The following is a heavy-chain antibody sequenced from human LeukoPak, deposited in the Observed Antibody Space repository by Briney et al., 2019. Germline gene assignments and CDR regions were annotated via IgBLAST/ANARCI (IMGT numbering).Heavy chain of an antibody. CDR1: GGSLSTYY. D-gene: IGHD5-24*01. J-gene: IGHJ4*02. CDR3: ARSQDGYNWIDC. Sequence: SETLSLTCTVSGGSLSTYYWSWIRQPPGRGLGWIGNIYYSGSNIYDSGSTIYDPSLKGRVTISVDTSTNQFSLRLGSVTAADTAVYYCARSQDGYNWIDCWGQGTLVTVSS. CDR2: IYYSGSNIYDSGST. V-gene: IGHV4-59*01.